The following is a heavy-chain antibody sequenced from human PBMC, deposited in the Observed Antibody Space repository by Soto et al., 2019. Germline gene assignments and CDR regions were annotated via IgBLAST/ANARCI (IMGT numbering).Heavy chain of an antibody. CDR3: AKDLIGADAFDI. CDR1: VLTFSSYG. J-gene: IGHJ3*02. Sequence: AGGSLRLSCAASVLTFSSYGMHWVRQAPGKGLEWVAVISYDGSNKYYADSVKGRFTISRDNSKNTLYLQMNSLRAEDTAVYYCAKDLIGADAFDIWGQGTMVTVSS. V-gene: IGHV3-30*18. CDR2: ISYDGSNK.